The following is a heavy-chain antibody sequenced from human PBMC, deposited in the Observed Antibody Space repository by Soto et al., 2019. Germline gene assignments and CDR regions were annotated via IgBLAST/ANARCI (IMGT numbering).Heavy chain of an antibody. V-gene: IGHV1-69*06. CDR2: IIPIFGTA. CDR3: ARSEVRGVPWWFDP. Sequence: SVKVSCKASGGTLVSYAISWVGQAPGQGLEWMGGIIPIFGTANYAQKFQGRVTITADKSTSTAYMELSSLRSEDTAVYYCARSEVRGVPWWFDPWGQGTRVTVSS. J-gene: IGHJ5*02. CDR1: GGTLVSYA. D-gene: IGHD3-10*01.